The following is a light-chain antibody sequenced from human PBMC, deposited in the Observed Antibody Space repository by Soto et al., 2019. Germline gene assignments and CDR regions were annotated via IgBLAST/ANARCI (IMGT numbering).Light chain of an antibody. V-gene: IGLV6-57*04. CDR3: QSYDSSNVV. CDR1: SGSIASNY. CDR2: EDN. J-gene: IGLJ2*01. Sequence: FMLTQPHSVSESPGKTVTISCTRRSGSIASNYVQWYQQRPGSAPTTVIYEDNQRPSGVPDRFSGSIDSSSTSSSLTPSGLKTEDEAYYYCQSYDSSNVVFGGGTKLTVL.